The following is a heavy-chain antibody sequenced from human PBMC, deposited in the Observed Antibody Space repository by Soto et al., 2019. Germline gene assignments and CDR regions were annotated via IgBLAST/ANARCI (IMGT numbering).Heavy chain of an antibody. D-gene: IGHD2-15*01. Sequence: QLHLQESGPGLVKPSETLSLTCTVSGGSISSSSYYWAWIRQPPGKGLEWIGSIYYSGTTYYDAPVKSRVTISVDTSKNQFSLRLSSVSAADTAVYYCARLFGCDTPCYFDPWGQGTLVTVSS. CDR1: GGSISSSSYY. CDR3: ARLFGCDTPCYFDP. V-gene: IGHV4-39*01. J-gene: IGHJ5*02. CDR2: IYYSGTT.